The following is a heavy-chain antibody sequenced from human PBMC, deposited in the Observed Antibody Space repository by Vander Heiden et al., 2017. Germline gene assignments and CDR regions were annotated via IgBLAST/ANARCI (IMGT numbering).Heavy chain of an antibody. J-gene: IGHJ3*01. CDR1: GFPYDNYG. CDR2: INWSGGST. Sequence: EVQLMESGGGVVRPGGSLRLSCTASGFPYDNYGMSWVRQAPGKGLEWVSGINWSGGSTGYTDSVKGRFITSRDNAKNSLFLQMNSLRAEDTAFYYCARVSNSGSGYLFDFWGQGTLVTVSS. V-gene: IGHV3-20*04. CDR3: ARVSNSGSGYLFDF. D-gene: IGHD3-22*01.